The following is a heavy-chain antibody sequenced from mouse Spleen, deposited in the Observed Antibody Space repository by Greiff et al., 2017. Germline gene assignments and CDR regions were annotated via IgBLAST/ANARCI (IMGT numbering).Heavy chain of an antibody. V-gene: IGHV5-9*01. CDR3: ARHDRDGYYRAMDY. J-gene: IGHJ4*01. Sequence: EVMLVESGGGLVKLGGSLKLSCAASGFTFSSYAMSWVRQTPEKRLEWVATISSGGGNTYYPDSVKGRFTISRDNAKNTLYLQMSSLKSEDTAMYYCARHDRDGYYRAMDYWGQGTSVTVSS. CDR1: GFTFSSYA. D-gene: IGHD2-3*01. CDR2: ISSGGGNT.